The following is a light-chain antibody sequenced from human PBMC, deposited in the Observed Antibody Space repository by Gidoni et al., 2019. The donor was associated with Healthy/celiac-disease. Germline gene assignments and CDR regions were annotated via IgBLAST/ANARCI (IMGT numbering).Light chain of an antibody. CDR3: MQRREFPFT. CDR2: TLS. Sequence: DIVMNQTPLSLPVTAGEPASISCSASQSLLDSDDGTTYLDWYLQKPGQSPQLLIYTLSYLASGVPDRFSGSGSGTDFTLKISRVEAEDVGVYYCMQRREFPFTFGQGTRLEIK. V-gene: IGKV2-40*01. CDR1: QSLLDSDDGTTY. J-gene: IGKJ5*01.